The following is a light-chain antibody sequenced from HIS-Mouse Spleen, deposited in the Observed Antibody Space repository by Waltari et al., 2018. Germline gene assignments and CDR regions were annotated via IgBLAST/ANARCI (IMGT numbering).Light chain of an antibody. V-gene: IGLV2-14*03. CDR3: SSYTSSSTRV. Sequence: QSALTHPASVSGSPGQSITISCPGTSSDGGGYNYASWYQQHPGKAPKLMIYDVSNRPSGVSNRFSGSKSGNTASLTISGLQAEDEADYYCSSYTSSSTRVFGGGTKLTVL. CDR1: SSDGGGYNY. CDR2: DVS. J-gene: IGLJ3*02.